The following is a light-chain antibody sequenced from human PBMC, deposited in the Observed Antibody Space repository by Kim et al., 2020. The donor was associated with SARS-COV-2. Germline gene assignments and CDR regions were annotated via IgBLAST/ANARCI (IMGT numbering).Light chain of an antibody. CDR3: NSRDSSGNRWV. CDR2: DKN. J-gene: IGLJ3*02. Sequence: SSELTQDPAVSVALGQTVRITCQGDSLRIYYASWFQQKPGQAPVLVIFDKNNRPSGIPDRFSGSSSGNTASLTITGAQAEDEADYYCNSRDSSGNRWVFGRGNQLTV. CDR1: SLRIYY. V-gene: IGLV3-19*01.